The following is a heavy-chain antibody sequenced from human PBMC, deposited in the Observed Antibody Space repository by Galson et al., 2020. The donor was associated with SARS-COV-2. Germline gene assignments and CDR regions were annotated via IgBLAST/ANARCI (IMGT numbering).Heavy chain of an antibody. CDR1: GGTFSSYA. CDR3: ARDLGTAMAHYSYYRDV. Sequence: SVKVSCKDSGGTFSSYAISWVRQAPGQGLEWMGGIIPIFGTANYAQKFQGRVTITADESTSTAYMELSSLRSEDTAVYYCARDLGTAMAHYSYYRDVWGKGTTVTVSS. D-gene: IGHD5-18*01. V-gene: IGHV1-69*13. CDR2: IIPIFGTA. J-gene: IGHJ6*03.